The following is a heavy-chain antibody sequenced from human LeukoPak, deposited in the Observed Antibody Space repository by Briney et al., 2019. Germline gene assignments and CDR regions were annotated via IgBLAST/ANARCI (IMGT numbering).Heavy chain of an antibody. CDR2: ISGSGGST. CDR1: GFTFSSYA. J-gene: IGHJ3*02. D-gene: IGHD3-9*01. CDR3: AKVLTGYRDAFDI. Sequence: PGGSLRLSCAASGFTFSSYAMSWVRQAPGKGLEWVSAISGSGGSTYYADSVKGRFTISRDNSKNKLYLQMNSLRAEDTAVYYCAKVLTGYRDAFDIWGQGTMVTVSS. V-gene: IGHV3-23*01.